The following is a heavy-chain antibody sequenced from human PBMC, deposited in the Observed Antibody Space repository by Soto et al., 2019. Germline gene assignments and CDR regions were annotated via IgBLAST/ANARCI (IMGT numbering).Heavy chain of an antibody. D-gene: IGHD4-17*01. CDR2: ISGYNGNT. CDR1: GYTFTTYG. CDR3: ARSGDLPYYYYGMDV. Sequence: QVHLVQSGAEVKKPGASLKVSCKASGYTFTTYGINWVRQAPGQGLEWMGWISGYNGNTKYAQKFQGRVTMTTDTSXXTADREGRSLRSDDMAVYYCARSGDLPYYYYGMDVWGQGTTVTVSS. J-gene: IGHJ6*02. V-gene: IGHV1-18*03.